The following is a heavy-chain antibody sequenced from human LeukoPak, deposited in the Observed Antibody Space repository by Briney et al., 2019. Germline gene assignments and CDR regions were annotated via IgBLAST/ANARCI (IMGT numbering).Heavy chain of an antibody. Sequence: SETLSLTCTVSGGSISSYYWSWIRQPPGKGLEWIGYIYYSGSTNYNPPLKSRVTISVDTSKNQFSLKLSSVTAADTAVYYCARVRGSGKYYYYYMDVWGKGTTVTISS. CDR1: GGSISSYY. J-gene: IGHJ6*03. CDR3: ARVRGSGKYYYYYMDV. D-gene: IGHD3-10*01. V-gene: IGHV4-59*01. CDR2: IYYSGST.